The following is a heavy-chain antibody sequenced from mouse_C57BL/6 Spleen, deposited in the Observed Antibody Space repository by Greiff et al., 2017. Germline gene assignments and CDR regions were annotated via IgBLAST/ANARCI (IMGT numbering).Heavy chain of an antibody. CDR1: GYTFTSYW. D-gene: IGHD2-5*01. CDR2: IDPSDSYT. CDR3: ARTSNYAHYYAMDY. Sequence: QVQLQQSGAELVMPGASVKLSCKASGYTFTSYWMHWVKQRPGQGLEWIGEIDPSDSYTNYNQKFKGKSTLTVDKSSSTAYMQLSSLTSEDSAVYYCARTSNYAHYYAMDYWGQGTSVTVSS. J-gene: IGHJ4*01. V-gene: IGHV1-69*01.